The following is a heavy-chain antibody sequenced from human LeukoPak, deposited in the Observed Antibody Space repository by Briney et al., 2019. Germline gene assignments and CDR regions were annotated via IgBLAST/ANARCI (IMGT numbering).Heavy chain of an antibody. CDR3: ARGGRGDTLGGYFDL. CDR2: VSYIGSI. CDR1: GDSIDTGSYY. Sequence: SQTLSLTCTVSGDSIDTGSYYWSWLRQHPGKGLEWIGHVSYIGSIYYNPSLKSRVSISVDTSKKQFSLMMTSVTPADTAVFYCARGGRGDTLGGYFDLWGQGTLVTVSS. V-gene: IGHV4-31*03. D-gene: IGHD3-10*01. J-gene: IGHJ4*02.